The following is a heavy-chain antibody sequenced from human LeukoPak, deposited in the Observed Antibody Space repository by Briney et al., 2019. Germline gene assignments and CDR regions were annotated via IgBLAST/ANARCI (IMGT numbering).Heavy chain of an antibody. CDR1: GDSVSSNSAA. V-gene: IGHV6-1*01. D-gene: IGHD1-26*01. Sequence: SQTLSLTCAISGDSVSSNSAAWNWIRQSPSRGLEWLGRTYYRSKWYNDYAVSVKSRITINPDTSKNQLSLRLSSVTAADTAVYYCARLGVPYSENYYWLDSWGQGTLVTVSS. CDR3: ARLGVPYSENYYWLDS. CDR2: TYYRSKWYN. J-gene: IGHJ5*01.